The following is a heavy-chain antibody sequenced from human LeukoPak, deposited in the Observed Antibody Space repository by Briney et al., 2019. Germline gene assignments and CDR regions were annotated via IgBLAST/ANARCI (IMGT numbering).Heavy chain of an antibody. CDR1: GFTFNNYA. J-gene: IGHJ4*02. V-gene: IGHV3-23*01. CDR3: AKRGEYRNSPGKYYFDC. Sequence: GGSLRLSCAASGFTFNNYAMNWVRPAPGKGLEWVSTISGSGGSTYYADSVKGRFTISRDTSKNTVYLQMNRLRAEDTAIYFCAKRGEYRNSPGKYYFDCWGQGTLVTVSS. CDR2: ISGSGGST. D-gene: IGHD6-6*01.